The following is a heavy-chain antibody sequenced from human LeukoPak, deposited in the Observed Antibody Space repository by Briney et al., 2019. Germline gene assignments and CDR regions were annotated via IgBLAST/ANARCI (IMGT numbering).Heavy chain of an antibody. V-gene: IGHV4-61*02. D-gene: IGHD3-22*01. CDR2: IYTSGST. CDR3: ARDLTTTPYNWFDP. Sequence: SQTLSLTCTVSGGSISSGNYYWSWIRQPAGKGLEWIGRIYTSGSTNYNPSLKSRVTVSIDTSKNQFSLKLSSVTAADTAVYYCARDLTTTPYNWFDPWGPGTLVTVSS. CDR1: GGSISSGNYY. J-gene: IGHJ5*02.